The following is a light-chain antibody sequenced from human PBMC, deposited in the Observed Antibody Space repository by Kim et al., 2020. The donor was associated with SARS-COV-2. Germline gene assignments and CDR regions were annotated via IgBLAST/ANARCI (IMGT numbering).Light chain of an antibody. CDR3: QSYDSGLNWV. V-gene: IGLV1-40*01. CDR2: GDN. CDR1: GSNIGAGYD. Sequence: QSVLTQPPSVSGAPGQRVTISCTGSGSNIGAGYDVYWYQQVPGTAPKLLIYGDNNRPSGVSDRFSGSKTGTSASLAITGLQAEDEADYYCQSYDSGLNWVFGGGTQVTVL. J-gene: IGLJ3*02.